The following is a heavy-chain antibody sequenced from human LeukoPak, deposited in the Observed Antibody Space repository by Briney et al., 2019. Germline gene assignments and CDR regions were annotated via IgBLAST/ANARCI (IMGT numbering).Heavy chain of an antibody. Sequence: SETLSLTCGVSGGSVTSTNWWTWVRQPPGKGLEWIGEVRLDGKTHYNPSLQSRLTILVSLSENHISLRLTSVTAADTAVYHCAREGGFFRPLDYSGQGTLVTVSS. CDR2: VRLDGKT. V-gene: IGHV4-4*02. D-gene: IGHD3-3*01. J-gene: IGHJ4*02. CDR1: GGSVTSTNW. CDR3: AREGGFFRPLDY.